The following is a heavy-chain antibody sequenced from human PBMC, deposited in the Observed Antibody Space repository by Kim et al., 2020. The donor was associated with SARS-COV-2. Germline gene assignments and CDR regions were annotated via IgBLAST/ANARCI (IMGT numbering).Heavy chain of an antibody. D-gene: IGHD3-10*01. CDR3: CTAPDHYSIELLGHDTFD. Sequence: SETLSLTCAVYGGSISGYYWSWMRHHPRKGLVWIGEINHSGGTTYNPSLISRVTITLDTTNKKYSLKLRTVTAAAAAVYYYCTAPDHYSIELLGHDTFD. CDR2: INHSGGT. CDR1: GGSISGYY. V-gene: IGHV4-34*01. J-gene: IGHJ3*02.